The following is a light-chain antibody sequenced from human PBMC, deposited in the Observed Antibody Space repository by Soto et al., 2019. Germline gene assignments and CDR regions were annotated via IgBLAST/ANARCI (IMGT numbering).Light chain of an antibody. J-gene: IGKJ1*01. CDR1: QSVSSN. Sequence: EIVMTQSPATLSVSPGERATLSCRASQSVSSNLAWYQQKPGQAPSLLIYGASTRATGIPARFSGSGSGTDFTLTISSLQSEYCAVYYCQQYNNWPRTFGQGTKV. CDR2: GAS. CDR3: QQYNNWPRT. V-gene: IGKV3-15*01.